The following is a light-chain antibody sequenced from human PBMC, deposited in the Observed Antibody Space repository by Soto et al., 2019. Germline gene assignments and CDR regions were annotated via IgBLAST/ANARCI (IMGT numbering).Light chain of an antibody. CDR3: QQYGSSPMYI. V-gene: IGKV3-20*01. Sequence: EIVLTQSPGTLSLSPGERATLSCRASQSVNSDYLAWYQQKPGQAPRLLIYGASSKATGIPDRFSGSGSGTDFALTISRLEPEDFAVYYCQQYGSSPMYIFGQGTKLEIK. CDR1: QSVNSDY. CDR2: GAS. J-gene: IGKJ2*01.